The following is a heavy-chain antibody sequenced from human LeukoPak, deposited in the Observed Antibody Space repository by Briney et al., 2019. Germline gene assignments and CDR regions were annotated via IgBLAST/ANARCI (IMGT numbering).Heavy chain of an antibody. CDR1: GFSFNIYS. Sequence: GGSLRLSCSASGFSFNIYSMSWVRQSPGKGLEWIAYTGSMGSTIHYADSVKGRFTISRDNAKNMLYLQMNSLRAEDTAVYYCTRAPINYCSGGSCYSGTNWFDPWGQGTLVTVSS. V-gene: IGHV3-48*04. CDR2: TGSMGSTI. CDR3: TRAPINYCSGGSCYSGTNWFDP. D-gene: IGHD2-15*01. J-gene: IGHJ5*02.